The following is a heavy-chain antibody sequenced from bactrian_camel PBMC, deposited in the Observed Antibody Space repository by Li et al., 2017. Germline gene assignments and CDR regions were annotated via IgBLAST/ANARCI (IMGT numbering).Heavy chain of an antibody. CDR2: IYFDGSST. D-gene: IGHD6*01. V-gene: IGHV3-2*01. CDR3: ALAGSWYGGYNY. Sequence: HVQLVESGGGLVQPGGSLRLSCGAFGFTFSLYYMNWVRQAPGKGLEWVSSIYFDGSSTHYTDSVKGRFTISRDNAKNALFLQMNSLKSDDTALYYCALAGSWYGGYNYWGQ. J-gene: IGHJ4*01. CDR1: GFTFSLYY.